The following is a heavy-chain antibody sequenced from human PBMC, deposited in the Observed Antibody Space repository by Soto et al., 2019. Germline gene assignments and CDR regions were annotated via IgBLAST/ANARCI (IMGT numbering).Heavy chain of an antibody. V-gene: IGHV4-39*01. CDR1: GGSISSSSYY. D-gene: IGHD4-17*01. CDR2: IYYSGST. CDR3: ARRYGPGFDY. J-gene: IGHJ4*02. Sequence: ETLSLTCTVSGGSISSSSYYWGWIRQPPGKGLEWIGSIYYSGSTYYNPSLKSRVTISVDTSKNQFSLKLSSVTAADTAVYYCARRYGPGFDYWGQGTLVTVSS.